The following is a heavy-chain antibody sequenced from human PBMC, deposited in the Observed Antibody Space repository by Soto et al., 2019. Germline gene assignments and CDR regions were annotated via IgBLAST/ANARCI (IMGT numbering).Heavy chain of an antibody. CDR2: ISGSGGST. J-gene: IGHJ6*02. CDR3: AKVPSSSSGWYNYYYYGMDV. CDR1: GFTFSSYA. V-gene: IGHV3-23*01. D-gene: IGHD6-19*01. Sequence: GSLRLSCAASGFTFSSYAMSWVRQAPGKGLEWVSAISGSGGSTYYADSVKGRFTISRDNSKNTLYLQMNSLRAEDTAVYYCAKVPSSSSGWYNYYYYGMDVWGQGTTVTVSS.